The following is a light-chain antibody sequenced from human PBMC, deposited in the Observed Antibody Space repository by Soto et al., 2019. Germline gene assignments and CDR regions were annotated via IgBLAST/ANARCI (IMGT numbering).Light chain of an antibody. J-gene: IGKJ1*01. Sequence: DIVMTQSPDSLAVSLGERATINCKSSQSDLYSSNNKNYLAWYQQKPGQPPKLLIYWASTRESGVPDRFIGSGSGTYFTHTISSLQAEDVAVYYWQQYYSPPPTFGQGNKVEIK. V-gene: IGKV4-1*01. CDR3: QQYYSPPPT. CDR2: WAS. CDR1: QSDLYSSNNKNY.